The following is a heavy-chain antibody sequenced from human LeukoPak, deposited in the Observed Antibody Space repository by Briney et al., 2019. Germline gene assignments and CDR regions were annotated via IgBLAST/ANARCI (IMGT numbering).Heavy chain of an antibody. CDR1: GGSFSGYY. CDR3: ARGMNYYGSGSYYNWFDP. V-gene: IGHV4-34*01. D-gene: IGHD3-10*01. Sequence: SETLSLTCAVYGGSFSGYYWSWIRQPPGKGLEWIGEINHSGSTNYKPSLKSRVTISVDTSKNQFSLKLSSVSAADTAVYYCARGMNYYGSGSYYNWFDPWGQGTLVTVSS. CDR2: INHSGST. J-gene: IGHJ5*02.